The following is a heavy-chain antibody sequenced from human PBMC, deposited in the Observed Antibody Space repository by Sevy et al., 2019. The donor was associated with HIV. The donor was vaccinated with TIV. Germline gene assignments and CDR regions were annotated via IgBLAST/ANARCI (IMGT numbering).Heavy chain of an antibody. Sequence: GGSLRLSCTASGFTFSNFGMHWVRQVPGKGLEWVTFIRSDGSDKYYAASVKGRFTISRYDSKNTLYLQMDSLRAEDTAIYYCAKDLAGPGRRYFDYWGQGTLVTVSS. CDR3: AKDLAGPGRRYFDY. D-gene: IGHD6-13*01. J-gene: IGHJ4*02. V-gene: IGHV3-30*02. CDR2: IRSDGSDK. CDR1: GFTFSNFG.